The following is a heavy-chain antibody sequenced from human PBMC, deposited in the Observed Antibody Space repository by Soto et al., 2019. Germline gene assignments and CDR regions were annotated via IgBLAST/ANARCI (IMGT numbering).Heavy chain of an antibody. V-gene: IGHV4-31*03. J-gene: IGHJ5*01. Sequence: TLSLTCTVSGGSITSGGFYWSWIRQHPGAGLEFIGYISQSGSTYYNPAFKSRVTISVVTSETKFSLKLGSVTAADTALYYCARGYSAYGYNWFDSWGQGTLVPVSS. CDR3: ARGYSAYGYNWFDS. D-gene: IGHD5-12*01. CDR1: GGSITSGGFY. CDR2: ISQSGST.